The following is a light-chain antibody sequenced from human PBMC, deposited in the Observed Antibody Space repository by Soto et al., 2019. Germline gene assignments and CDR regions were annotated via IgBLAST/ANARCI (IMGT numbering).Light chain of an antibody. Sequence: EIVLTQSPATLSLSPGERATLSCRASQRVSNYLAWYQQKPGQAPRLLIYDASHRATGVPARFSGIGSGTDITLIISSLEPEDFAVYYCQQRSSWLWTFGQGTKVEIK. CDR2: DAS. J-gene: IGKJ1*01. V-gene: IGKV3-11*01. CDR3: QQRSSWLWT. CDR1: QRVSNY.